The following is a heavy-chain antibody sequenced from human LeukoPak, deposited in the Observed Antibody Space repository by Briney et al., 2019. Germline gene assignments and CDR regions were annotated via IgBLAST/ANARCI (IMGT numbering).Heavy chain of an antibody. Sequence: SETLSLTCAVYGGSFSGYYWGWIRQPPGKGLEWIGEINHSGSTNYNPSLKSRVTISVDTSKNQFSLKLSSVTAADTAVYYCARGCYDFWSGYLDWFDPWGQGTLVTVSS. D-gene: IGHD3-3*01. CDR3: ARGCYDFWSGYLDWFDP. CDR1: GGSFSGYY. J-gene: IGHJ5*02. V-gene: IGHV4-34*01. CDR2: INHSGST.